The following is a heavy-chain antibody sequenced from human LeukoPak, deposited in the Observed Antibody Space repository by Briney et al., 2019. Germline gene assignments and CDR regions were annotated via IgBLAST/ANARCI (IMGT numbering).Heavy chain of an antibody. J-gene: IGHJ4*02. CDR1: GDSISRSTYY. CDR3: ARSSGTGTFSY. D-gene: IGHD6-25*01. Sequence: SQTLSLTCTVSGDSISRSTYYWAWIRQPPGKGLEWIGSVYYGRSPYFNPSLESRATISVDASKNHFSLKMSSVTAADTAVYYCARSSGTGTFSYWGQGTLVTVSS. V-gene: IGHV4-39*02. CDR2: VYYGRSP.